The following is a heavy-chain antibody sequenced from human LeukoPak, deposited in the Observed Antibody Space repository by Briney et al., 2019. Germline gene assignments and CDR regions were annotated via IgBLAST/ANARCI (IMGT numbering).Heavy chain of an antibody. CDR1: GFTFSSYS. CDR2: ISGSSSTI. J-gene: IGHJ4*02. CDR3: ARVSDGSGFGDY. V-gene: IGHV3-48*01. Sequence: GGSLRLSCAASGFTFSSYSMNWVRQAPGKGLEWVSYISGSSSTIYYADSVKGRFTISRDNSKNTLYLQMNSLRAEDTAVYYCARVSDGSGFGDYWGQGTLVTVSS. D-gene: IGHD3-22*01.